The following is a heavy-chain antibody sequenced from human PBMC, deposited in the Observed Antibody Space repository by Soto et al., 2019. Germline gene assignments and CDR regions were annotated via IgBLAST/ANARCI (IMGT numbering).Heavy chain of an antibody. V-gene: IGHV3-15*07. J-gene: IGHJ4*01. CDR3: TTDSELTIGIIRFGY. CDR1: VFTFSNAW. Sequence: PGGSLRLSCAASVFTFSNAWINWVRQAPGKGLEWVGRIKSKTDGGTTDFAASVKGRFAISRDDSKNMVYLQMNSLKTEDTAVYYCTTDSELTIGIIRFGYWGHGSLVTVCS. CDR2: IKSKTDGGTT.